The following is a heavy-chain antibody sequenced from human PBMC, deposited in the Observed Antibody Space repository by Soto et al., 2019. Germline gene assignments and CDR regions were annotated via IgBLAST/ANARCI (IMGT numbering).Heavy chain of an antibody. J-gene: IGHJ4*02. V-gene: IGHV1-2*04. CDR1: GYTFTGYY. D-gene: IGHD5-12*01. CDR2: INPNSGGT. CDR3: ARGGYDYFVGFDY. Sequence: GASVKVSCKASGYTFTGYYMHWVRQAPGQGLEWMGWINPNSGGTNYAQKFQGWVTMTRDTSISTAYMELSRLRSDDTAVYYCARGGYDYFVGFDYWGQGTLVTVSS.